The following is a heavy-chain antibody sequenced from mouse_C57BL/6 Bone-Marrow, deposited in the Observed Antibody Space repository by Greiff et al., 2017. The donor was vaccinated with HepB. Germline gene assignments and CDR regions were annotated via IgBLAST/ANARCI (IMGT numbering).Heavy chain of an antibody. CDR3: ARGDDYDSFDY. J-gene: IGHJ2*01. Sequence: QVQLQQPGAELVKPGASVKMSCKASGYTFTSYWITWVKQRPGQGLEWIGDIYPGSGSTNYNEKFKSKATLAVDTSSSTAYMQLRSLTSEDSAVYYCARGDDYDSFDYWGQGTTLTVSS. V-gene: IGHV1-55*01. D-gene: IGHD2-4*01. CDR2: IYPGSGST. CDR1: GYTFTSYW.